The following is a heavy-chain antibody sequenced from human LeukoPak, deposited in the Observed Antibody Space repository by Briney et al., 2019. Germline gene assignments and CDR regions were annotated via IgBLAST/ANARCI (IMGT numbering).Heavy chain of an antibody. CDR2: INPSGGST. CDR3: ARTLYYYDSSGSFDY. CDR1: GYTFTSYY. Sequence: GASVKVSCKASGYTFTSYYMHWVRQAPGQGLEWMGIINPSGGSTSYAQKFQGRVTMTRDTSTSTVYMELSSLRSEDTAVYYCARTLYYYDSSGSFDYWGQGTLVTVSS. D-gene: IGHD3-22*01. J-gene: IGHJ4*02. V-gene: IGHV1-46*01.